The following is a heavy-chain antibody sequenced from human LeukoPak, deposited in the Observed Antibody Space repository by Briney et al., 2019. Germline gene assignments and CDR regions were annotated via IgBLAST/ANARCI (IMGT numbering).Heavy chain of an antibody. D-gene: IGHD1-7*01. CDR3: ARDRTGTTNYMDV. CDR2: IKQDGSEK. Sequence: GGSLRLSCAASGFTFSSYWMSWVRQAPGKGLEWVANIKQDGSEKYYVDSVKGRFTISGDNAKNSLYLQMNSLRAEDTAVYYCARDRTGTTNYMDVWGKGTTVTVSS. V-gene: IGHV3-7*01. CDR1: GFTFSSYW. J-gene: IGHJ6*03.